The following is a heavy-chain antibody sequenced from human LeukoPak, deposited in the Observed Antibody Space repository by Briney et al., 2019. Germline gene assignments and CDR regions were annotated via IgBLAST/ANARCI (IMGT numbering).Heavy chain of an antibody. CDR3: AADRYDSSGYYHFDY. CDR1: GFTFTSSA. CDR2: IVVGSGNT. V-gene: IGHV1-58*02. D-gene: IGHD3-22*01. J-gene: IGHJ4*02. Sequence: SVQVSFKASGFTFTSSAMQWVRPARGQRPEWIGWIVVGSGNTNYAQKFQERVTITRDMSTSTAYMELSSLRSEDTAVYYCAADRYDSSGYYHFDYWGQGTLVTVSS.